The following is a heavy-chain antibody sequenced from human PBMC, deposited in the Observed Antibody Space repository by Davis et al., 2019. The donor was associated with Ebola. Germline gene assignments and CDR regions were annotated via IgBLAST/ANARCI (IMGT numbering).Heavy chain of an antibody. D-gene: IGHD3-22*01. V-gene: IGHV3-33*06. CDR2: IWYDGSNK. J-gene: IGHJ4*02. CDR1: GFTFSDHY. CDR3: AKDGESYDSSGYPNY. Sequence: PGGSLRLSCAASGFTFSDHYMDWVRQAPGKGLEWVAVIWYDGSNKYYADSVKGRFTISRDNSKNTLYLQMNSLRAEDTAVYYCAKDGESYDSSGYPNYWGQGTLVTVSS.